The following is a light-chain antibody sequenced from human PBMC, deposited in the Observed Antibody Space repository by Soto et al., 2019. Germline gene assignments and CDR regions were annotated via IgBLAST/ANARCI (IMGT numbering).Light chain of an antibody. V-gene: IGKV3D-15*01. CDR1: QSVGSD. CDR2: GAS. Sequence: EIVMTQSPATLSVSPGERATLSCRASQSVGSDLAWYQQKPGQAPRLVIFGASSRATGIPDRFSGSGSGTDFTLTISRLEPEDFAMYYCQQYDDSVTFGQGTRLEIK. J-gene: IGKJ5*01. CDR3: QQYDDSVT.